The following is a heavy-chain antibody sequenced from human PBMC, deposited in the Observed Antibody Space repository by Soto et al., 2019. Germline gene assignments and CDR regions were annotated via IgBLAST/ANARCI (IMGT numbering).Heavy chain of an antibody. V-gene: IGHV3-30*18. CDR1: GFTFSYYG. J-gene: IGHJ4*02. D-gene: IGHD2-21*01. CDR3: AKNTGGNSYSFDF. Sequence: GGSLRLSCAASGFTFSYYGMHWVRQAPGKGLECVALVSSDGSNLFYADSVKGRFTISRDNSKNTLYLQMNSLRAEDTAVYYCAKNTGGNSYSFDFWGPGTLVTLSS. CDR2: VSSDGSNL.